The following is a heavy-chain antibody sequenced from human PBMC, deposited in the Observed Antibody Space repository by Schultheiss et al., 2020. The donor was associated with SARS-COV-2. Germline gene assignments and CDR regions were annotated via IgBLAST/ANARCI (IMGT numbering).Heavy chain of an antibody. CDR1: GGSISSGGYY. CDR3: ARVVDGDYDYYYYYGMDV. D-gene: IGHD4-17*01. CDR2: IYYSGST. J-gene: IGHJ6*02. V-gene: IGHV4-31*03. Sequence: SETLSLTCTVSGGSISSGGYYWSWTRQHPGKGLEWIGYIYYSGSTYYNPSLKSRVIVSVDTSKNQFSLRLSSVTAADTAVYYCARVVDGDYDYYYYYGMDVWGQGTTVTFSS.